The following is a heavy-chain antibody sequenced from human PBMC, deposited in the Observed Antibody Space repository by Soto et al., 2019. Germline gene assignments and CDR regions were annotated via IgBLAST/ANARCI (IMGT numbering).Heavy chain of an antibody. CDR3: AKGKTSGWYYFDF. Sequence: EVQLLESGGGLVQPGGSLRLSCAASGFSFETCAMSWVRQAPGKGLEWVLGISGSGGSTYYADSVKGRLTISRDNSKNTLYLEMNNLKADDTAIYYCAKGKTSGWYYFDFWGQGTLVTVSS. J-gene: IGHJ4*02. CDR2: ISGSGGST. CDR1: GFSFETCA. D-gene: IGHD6-19*01. V-gene: IGHV3-23*01.